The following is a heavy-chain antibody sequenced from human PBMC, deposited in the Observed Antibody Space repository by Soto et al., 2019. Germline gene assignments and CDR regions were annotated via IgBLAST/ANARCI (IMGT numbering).Heavy chain of an antibody. V-gene: IGHV1-69*01. CDR2: SIPIFGTA. D-gene: IGHD6-6*01. J-gene: IGHJ4*02. Sequence: QVQLVQSGAEVKKPGSSVKVSCKASGGTFSSYSISWVRQAPGQGLEWVGGSIPIFGTANYAQKFQGRLTITADESTSTAYMELSSLTSEDTAVYYCAIEYSSSPPYYPIGYWGQGTLVTVSS. CDR3: AIEYSSSPPYYPIGY. CDR1: GGTFSSYS.